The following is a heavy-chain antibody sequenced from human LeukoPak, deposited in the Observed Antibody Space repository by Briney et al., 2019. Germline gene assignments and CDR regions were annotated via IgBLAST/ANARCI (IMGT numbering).Heavy chain of an antibody. J-gene: IGHJ4*02. CDR3: AKVEGFYYDSSGPFDY. CDR1: GFTFDDYA. CDR2: ISWNSGST. Sequence: GRSLRLSCAASGFTFDDYAMYWVRQAPGKGLEWVSGISWNSGSTGYADSVKGRFTISRDNAKNSLYLQMNSLRAEDTALYYCAKVEGFYYDSSGPFDYWGQGTLVTVSS. V-gene: IGHV3-9*01. D-gene: IGHD3-22*01.